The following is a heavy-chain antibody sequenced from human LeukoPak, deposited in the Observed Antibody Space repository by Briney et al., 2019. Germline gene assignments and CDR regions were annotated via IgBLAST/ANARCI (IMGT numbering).Heavy chain of an antibody. V-gene: IGHV1-69*05. Sequence: SVKVSCKASGGTFSSYAICWVRQAPGQGLEWMGRIIPIFGTANYAQKFQGRVTITTDESTSTAYMELSSLRSEDTAVYYCARDVLAARHPTYFDYWGQGTLVTVSS. CDR1: GGTFSSYA. D-gene: IGHD6-6*01. CDR2: IIPIFGTA. CDR3: ARDVLAARHPTYFDY. J-gene: IGHJ4*02.